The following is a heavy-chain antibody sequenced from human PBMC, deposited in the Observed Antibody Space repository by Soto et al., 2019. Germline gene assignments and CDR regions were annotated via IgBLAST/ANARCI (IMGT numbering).Heavy chain of an antibody. CDR3: AKNWDTTFSSSSH. J-gene: IGHJ4*02. V-gene: IGHV3-23*01. D-gene: IGHD6-6*01. Sequence: EVQLLESGGGLVQPGGSLRLSCAASGFTFTTYAMTWVRQAPGKGLEWVSAISGSGGSTYYADSVKGRFTISRDNSKNMLYLQMNSLRAEDTAVYYCAKNWDTTFSSSSHWGQGTLVNVSS. CDR1: GFTFTTYA. CDR2: ISGSGGST.